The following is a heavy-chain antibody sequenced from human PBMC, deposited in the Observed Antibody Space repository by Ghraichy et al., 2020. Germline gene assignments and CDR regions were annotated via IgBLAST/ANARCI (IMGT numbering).Heavy chain of an antibody. CDR1: GFSFRSYW. J-gene: IGHJ4*02. CDR2: ISDGSYT. CDR3: VRDGRTTGFDY. Sequence: LSLTYAASGFSFRSYWMHWARQAPGKGLVWVSRISDGSYTSDADSVKGRFTISRDNAKNTLYLQMDSLRAEDTAVYYCVRDGRTTGFDYWGQGTLVTVSS. D-gene: IGHD4-11*01. V-gene: IGHV3-74*01.